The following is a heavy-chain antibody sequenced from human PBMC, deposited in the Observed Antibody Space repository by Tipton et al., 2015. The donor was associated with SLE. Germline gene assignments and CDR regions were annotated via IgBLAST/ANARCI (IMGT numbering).Heavy chain of an antibody. Sequence: SLRLSCAASGLAFSNYAMGWVRQAPGKRPEWVSGMNTGGTTHYADSVKGRFTISRDNSRSTLYLQMNSLRAEDTAVYYCAKDTGWAFDYWGQGTLVTVSS. CDR2: MNTGGTT. CDR3: AKDTGWAFDY. J-gene: IGHJ4*02. V-gene: IGHV3-23*01. D-gene: IGHD6-19*01. CDR1: GLAFSNYA.